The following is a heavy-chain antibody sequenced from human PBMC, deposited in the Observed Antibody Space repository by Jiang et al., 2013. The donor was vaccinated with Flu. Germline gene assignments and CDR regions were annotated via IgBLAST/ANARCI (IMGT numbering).Heavy chain of an antibody. J-gene: IGHJ6*02. D-gene: IGHD6-13*01. Sequence: QTLSLTCAISGDSVSSNSAAWNWIRQSPSRGLEWLGRTYYRSKWYNDYAVSVKSRITINPDTSKNQFSLQLNSVTPEDTAVYYCARDQTGYSSSSPLSRVYYYGMDVWGQGTTVTVSS. CDR1: GDSVSSNSAA. CDR2: TYYRSKWYN. CDR3: ARDQTGYSSSSPLSRVYYYGMDV. V-gene: IGHV6-1*01.